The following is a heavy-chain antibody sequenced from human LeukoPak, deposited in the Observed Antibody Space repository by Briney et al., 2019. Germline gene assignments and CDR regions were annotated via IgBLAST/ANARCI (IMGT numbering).Heavy chain of an antibody. Sequence: GGSLRLSCAASGFSVSSYYMSWVRQAPGKGLEWVSVNNGGGTTYYADSVKGRFTISGDNSKNTLYFQMNSLRAEDTAVYYCARVALYALDIWGQGTMVTVSS. CDR1: GFSVSSYY. J-gene: IGHJ3*02. CDR3: ARVALYALDI. V-gene: IGHV3-53*01. D-gene: IGHD3-16*01. CDR2: NNGGGTT.